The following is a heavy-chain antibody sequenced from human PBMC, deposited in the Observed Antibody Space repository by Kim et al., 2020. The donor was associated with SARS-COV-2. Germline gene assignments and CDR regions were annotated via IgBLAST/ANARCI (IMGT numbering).Heavy chain of an antibody. V-gene: IGHV4-31*02. CDR3: AREETGYFDY. J-gene: IGHJ4*02. CDR2: GST. Sequence: GSTYYQPSLKSRVTISVDTSKNQFSLKLSSVTAADTAVYYCAREETGYFDYWGQGTLVTVSS.